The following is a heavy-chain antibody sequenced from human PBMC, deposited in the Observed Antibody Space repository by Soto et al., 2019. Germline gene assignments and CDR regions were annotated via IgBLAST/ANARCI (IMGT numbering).Heavy chain of an antibody. J-gene: IGHJ6*02. V-gene: IGHV4-34*01. D-gene: IGHD6-19*01. Sequence: QVQLQQWGAGLLKPSETLSLSCAVYGASFSPYYWSWNWIRQPPGKGLEWIGEINYSGSTIYNTSLKSRVTVAVDTSKNQFSLNLRSVTAADTAVYYCARGKRGSGWTLGEYYYGLDVWGQGTTVNVSS. CDR3: ARGKRGSGWTLGEYYYGLDV. CDR2: INYSGST. CDR1: GASFSPYY.